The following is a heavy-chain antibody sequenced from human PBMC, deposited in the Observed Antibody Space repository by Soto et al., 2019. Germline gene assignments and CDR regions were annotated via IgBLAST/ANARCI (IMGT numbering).Heavy chain of an antibody. Sequence: PVESLKISCNGSGYSFTSYWISWVRQMPWKGLEWMGRIDPSDSYTNYSPSFQGHVTISADKSISTAYLQWSSLKASDTAMYYCARHPPAYDSSRYGFDYWGQGTLVTVSS. CDR3: ARHPPAYDSSRYGFDY. J-gene: IGHJ4*02. D-gene: IGHD3-22*01. CDR1: GYSFTSYW. CDR2: IDPSDSYT. V-gene: IGHV5-10-1*01.